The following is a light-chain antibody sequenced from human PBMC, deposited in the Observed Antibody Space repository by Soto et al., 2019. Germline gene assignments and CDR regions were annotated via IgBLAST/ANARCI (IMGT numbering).Light chain of an antibody. V-gene: IGKV1-8*01. CDR1: QDIGSV. CDR3: QQYYSYPRT. Sequence: GDMFTISCRSSQDIGSVLAWYQQKPGKAPKLLIYVASALQTGVPSRFSGSGSGTDFTLTISRLQSEDSATYYCQQYYSYPRTFGKGTKVDIK. CDR2: VAS. J-gene: IGKJ1*01.